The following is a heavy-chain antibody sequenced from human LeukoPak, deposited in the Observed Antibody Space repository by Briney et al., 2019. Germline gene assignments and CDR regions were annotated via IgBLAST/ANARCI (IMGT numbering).Heavy chain of an antibody. CDR3: ARGRGYCSSTSCYRRYAVGV. CDR1: GGTFSSYA. CDR2: IIPILGIA. J-gene: IGHJ6*02. V-gene: IGHV1-69*04. D-gene: IGHD2-2*01. Sequence: ASVKVSCKASGGTFSSYAISWVRQAPGQGLEWMGRIIPILGIANYAQKFQGRVTITADKSTSTAYMELSSLRSEDTAVYYCARGRGYCSSTSCYRRYAVGVWGQGTTVTVSS.